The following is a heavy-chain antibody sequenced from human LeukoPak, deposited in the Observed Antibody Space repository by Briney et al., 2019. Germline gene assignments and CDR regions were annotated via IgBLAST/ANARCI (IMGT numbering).Heavy chain of an antibody. Sequence: GGSLRLSCAASGFTFSSYGMHWVRQAPGKGLEWVAFIRYDGSNKYYADSVKGRFTISRDNAKNSLYLQMNSLRAEDTAVYYCARADWDTAMIDYWGQGTLVTVSS. D-gene: IGHD5-18*01. CDR2: IRYDGSNK. V-gene: IGHV3-30*02. CDR3: ARADWDTAMIDY. J-gene: IGHJ4*02. CDR1: GFTFSSYG.